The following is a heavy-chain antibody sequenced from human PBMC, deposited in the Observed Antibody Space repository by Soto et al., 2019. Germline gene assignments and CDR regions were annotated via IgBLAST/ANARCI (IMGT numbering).Heavy chain of an antibody. CDR2: ISGSGGST. CDR1: GFTFSSYT. V-gene: IGHV3-23*01. J-gene: IGHJ4*02. CDR3: AKDTSGWYVGFDY. Sequence: PGGSLRLSCAASGFTFSSYTMSWVRQAPGKGLEWVSGISGSGGSTYYADSVKGRFTISRDNSKNTLYLQMNSLRAEDTAVYYCAKDTSGWYVGFDYWGRGTLVTVSS. D-gene: IGHD6-19*01.